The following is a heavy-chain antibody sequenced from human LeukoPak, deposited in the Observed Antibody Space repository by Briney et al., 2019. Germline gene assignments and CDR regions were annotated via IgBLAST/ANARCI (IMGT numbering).Heavy chain of an antibody. CDR1: GFAFSSYG. V-gene: IGHV3-30*02. J-gene: IGHJ4*02. D-gene: IGHD3-22*01. CDR3: AKGAYDSSGYSDY. Sequence: PGGSLRLSCVPSGFAFSSYGMHWVRQAPGKGLEWVAFIRYDGSNKYYADSVKGRFTISRDNSKNTLYLQMNSLRAEDTAVYYCAKGAYDSSGYSDYWGQGTQVTVSS. CDR2: IRYDGSNK.